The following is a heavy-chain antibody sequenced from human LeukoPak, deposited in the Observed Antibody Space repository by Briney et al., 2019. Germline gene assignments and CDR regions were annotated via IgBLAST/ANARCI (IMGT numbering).Heavy chain of an antibody. Sequence: SQTLSLTCAVSGGSVSSGGYSWSWIRQPPGMGLEWIGYIYHSGSTYYNPSLNSRVTISVDRSKNQFSLRVSSVTAADTSVYYYAWFGSFHDYYFDYWGQGTLVTVSS. D-gene: IGHD3-16*01. V-gene: IGHV4-30-2*01. CDR1: GGSVSSGGYS. CDR2: IYHSGST. CDR3: AWFGSFHDYYFDY. J-gene: IGHJ4*02.